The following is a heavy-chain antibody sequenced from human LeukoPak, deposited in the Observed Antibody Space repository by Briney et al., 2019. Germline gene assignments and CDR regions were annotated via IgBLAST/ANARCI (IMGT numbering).Heavy chain of an antibody. CDR3: ARDLSGVTGYTYGRGIDY. D-gene: IGHD5-18*01. CDR2: ISSSGSAI. CDR1: GFTFSSYE. J-gene: IGHJ4*02. V-gene: IGHV3-48*03. Sequence: GGSLRLSCAASGFTFSSYEMNWVRQAPGKGLEWVSYISSSGSAIYYADSVKGRFTISRDNAKTSLYLQMNSLRAEDTAVYYCARDLSGVTGYTYGRGIDYWGQGTLVTVSS.